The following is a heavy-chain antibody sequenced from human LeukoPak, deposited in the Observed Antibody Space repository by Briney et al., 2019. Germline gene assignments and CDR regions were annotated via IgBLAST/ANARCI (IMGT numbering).Heavy chain of an antibody. CDR2: IIPIFGTA. V-gene: IGHV1-69*05. D-gene: IGHD2-8*01. J-gene: IGHJ2*01. CDR1: GGTFSSYA. CDR3: ARELGYCTNGVCQDWYFDL. Sequence: GASVKVSCKASGGTFSSYAISWVRQAPGQGLEWMGRIIPIFGTANYAQKFQGRVTITTDESTSTAYMELSSLRSEDTAVYYCARELGYCTNGVCQDWYFDLWGRGTLVTVSS.